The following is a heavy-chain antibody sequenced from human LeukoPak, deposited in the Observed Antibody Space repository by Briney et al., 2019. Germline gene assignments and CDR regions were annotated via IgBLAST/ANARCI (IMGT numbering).Heavy chain of an antibody. CDR1: GFTFSSYW. CDR3: VGGIGWLPDY. J-gene: IGHJ4*02. CDR2: IESDGSST. D-gene: IGHD6-19*01. V-gene: IGHV3-74*01. Sequence: GGSLRLSCAASGFTFSSYWMHWVRQAPGKGLVWVSRIESDGSSTSYADSVKGRFTISRDNGENSLYLQMNSLRVEDTGVYYCVGGIGWLPDYWGQGTLVTVSS.